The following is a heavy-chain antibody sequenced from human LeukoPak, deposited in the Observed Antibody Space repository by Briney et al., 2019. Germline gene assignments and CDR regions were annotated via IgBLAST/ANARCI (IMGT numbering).Heavy chain of an antibody. CDR2: TYLRSGWHT. D-gene: IGHD1-26*01. J-gene: IGHJ5*02. CDR1: GDSVSNKMGA. V-gene: IGHV6-1*01. CDR3: ASGWALS. Sequence: SQTLSLTCAVSGDSVSNKMGAWNWIRQSPSRGLEWLGRTYLRSGWHTDYAFSVRGRLTITADTSKNHFSLQLASVTPEDSAVYSCASGWALSWGQGTLLTVSS.